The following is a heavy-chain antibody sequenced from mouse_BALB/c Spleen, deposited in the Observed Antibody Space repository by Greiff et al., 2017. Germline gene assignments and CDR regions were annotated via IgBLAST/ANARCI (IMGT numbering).Heavy chain of an antibody. J-gene: IGHJ4*01. CDR3: ARSYYDYEYYAMDY. CDR1: GFNIKDPY. CDR2: INPYNDGT. V-gene: IGHV1-14*01. Sequence: VQLQQSGAELVKPGASVKLSCTASGFNIKDPYMHWVKQKPGQGLEWIGYINPYNDGTKYNEKFKGKATLTSDKSSSTAYMELSSLTSEDSEVYYCARSYYDYEYYAMDYWGQGTSVTVSS. D-gene: IGHD2-4*01.